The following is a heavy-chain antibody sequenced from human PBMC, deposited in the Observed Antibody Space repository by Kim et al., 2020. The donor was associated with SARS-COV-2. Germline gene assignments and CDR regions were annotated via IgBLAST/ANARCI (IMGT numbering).Heavy chain of an antibody. J-gene: IGHJ6*02. CDR3: ARAPGTALLRACYYNGMDV. CDR1: GGSISIGDW. CDR2: SYHSGST. Sequence: SETLSLTCAVSGGSISIGDWWSWVRQPPGKGLEWIGESYHSGSTNYNPSLKSRVTISVDKSKNQFSLKLSSLTAADTAVYYWARAPGTALLRACYYNGMDVWGQGTTVTVSS. V-gene: IGHV4-4*02.